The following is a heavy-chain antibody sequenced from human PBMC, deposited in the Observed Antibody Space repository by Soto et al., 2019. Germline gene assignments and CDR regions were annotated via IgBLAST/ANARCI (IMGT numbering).Heavy chain of an antibody. CDR2: INDYGTTI. V-gene: IGHV3-74*01. CDR3: ARGGLEPFDY. J-gene: IGHJ4*02. Sequence: EVQLVESGGGLVQPGGSLRLSCAASGFNLGSYWMHWVRQAPGKGLVWVSRINDYGTTINYAESVEGRFTISRDDAKSEVYLQMINLRAEDTAVYYCARGGLEPFDYCGQGALVTVSS. D-gene: IGHD1-1*01. CDR1: GFNLGSYW.